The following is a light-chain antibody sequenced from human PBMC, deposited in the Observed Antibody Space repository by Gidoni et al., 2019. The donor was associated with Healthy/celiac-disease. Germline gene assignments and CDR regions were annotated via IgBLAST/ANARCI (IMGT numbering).Light chain of an antibody. V-gene: IGLV3-21*02. J-gene: IGLJ3*02. Sequence: SYVLTQPPSVSVAPGQTARITCGGNNIGSKSVHWYQQKPGQAPVLVVYDDGARPSGIPERFSCSNSGNTATLTISRVEAGDEADYYCQVCDSSSDVGVFGGGTKLTVL. CDR2: DDG. CDR1: NIGSKS. CDR3: QVCDSSSDVGV.